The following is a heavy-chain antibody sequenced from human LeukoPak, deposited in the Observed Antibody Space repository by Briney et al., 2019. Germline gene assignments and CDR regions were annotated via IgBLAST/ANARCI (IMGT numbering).Heavy chain of an antibody. Sequence: GGSLRLSGVASGFSLSGYWMYWVRQAPGKGLMYISRNNGDGSTTNYADVVKGRFTVSRDNVKNTLYLQMNSLRVEDTAVYYCARDPRNVGLAPWGQGTLVTVSS. CDR2: NNGDGSTT. D-gene: IGHD2-15*01. V-gene: IGHV3-74*01. CDR1: GFSLSGYW. CDR3: ARDPRNVGLAP. J-gene: IGHJ5*02.